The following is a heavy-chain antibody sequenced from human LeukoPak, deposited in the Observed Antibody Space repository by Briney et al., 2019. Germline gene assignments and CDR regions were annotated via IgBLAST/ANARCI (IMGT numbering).Heavy chain of an antibody. J-gene: IGHJ4*02. D-gene: IGHD3-22*01. CDR1: GGTFSSYG. V-gene: IGHV1-69*13. CDR3: ARVKSTYYDSSGYSHFDY. Sequence: SVKVSCKASGGTFSSYGINWVRQAPGQGLEWMGGITPIFGTTNYAQKFQGRVTITADESTSTAYMELSSLRSEDTAVYYCARVKSTYYDSSGYSHFDYWGQGTLVTVSS. CDR2: ITPIFGTT.